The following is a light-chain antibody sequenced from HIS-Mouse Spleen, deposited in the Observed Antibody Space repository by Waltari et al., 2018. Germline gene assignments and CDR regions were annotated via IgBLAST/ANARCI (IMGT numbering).Light chain of an antibody. CDR3: SSYTSSSTF. Sequence: QSALTQPASVSGSPGQSITISCTGTSSDVGGYNYVSWYQQHPGKAPKLMIYEVSNRPPGVSNRFSGSKSGNTASLTISGLQAEDEADYYCSSYTSSSTFFGTGTKVTVL. CDR1: SSDVGGYNY. CDR2: EVS. J-gene: IGLJ1*01. V-gene: IGLV2-14*01.